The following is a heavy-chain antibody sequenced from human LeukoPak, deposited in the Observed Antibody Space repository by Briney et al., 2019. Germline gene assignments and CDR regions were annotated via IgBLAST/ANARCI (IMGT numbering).Heavy chain of an antibody. CDR2: ISGSGGST. D-gene: IGHD2-2*01. V-gene: IGHV3-23*01. CDR1: GFTFSSYA. Sequence: GGSLRLSCAASGFTFSSYAMSWVRQAPGKGLEWVSAISGSGGSTYYADSVKGRFTISRDNSKNTLYLQMNSLRAEDMAVYYCAKGYCSSTSCLFDYWGQGTLVTVSS. J-gene: IGHJ4*02. CDR3: AKGYCSSTSCLFDY.